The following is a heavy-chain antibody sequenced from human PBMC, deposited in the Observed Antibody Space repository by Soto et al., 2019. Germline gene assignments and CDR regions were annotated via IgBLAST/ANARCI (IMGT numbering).Heavy chain of an antibody. V-gene: IGHV1-8*01. CDR3: ARVVRFFGGYAGY. CDR2: MNTNTGNT. J-gene: IGHJ4*02. Sequence: SVKVSCKTSGYTFTEFDINWVRQAPGQGLEWMGWMNTNTGNTGYAQKFQGRVTMTRDTSISTAYMELRRLRSEDTAVYYCARVVRFFGGYAGYWGQGTLVTVSA. D-gene: IGHD6-19*01. CDR1: GYTFTEFD.